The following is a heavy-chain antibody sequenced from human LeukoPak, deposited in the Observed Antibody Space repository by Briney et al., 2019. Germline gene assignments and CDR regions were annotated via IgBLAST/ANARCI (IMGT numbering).Heavy chain of an antibody. J-gene: IGHJ4*02. V-gene: IGHV3-66*01. CDR1: GFTVSSNY. CDR3: ARDLSPYSSGWFDY. D-gene: IGHD6-19*01. CDR2: IYSGGST. Sequence: GGSLRLSCAASGFTVSSNYMSWVRQAPGKGLEWVSVIYSGGSTYYADSVKGRFIISRDNAENSLYLQMNSLRAEDTAVYYCARDLSPYSSGWFDYWGQGTLVTVSS.